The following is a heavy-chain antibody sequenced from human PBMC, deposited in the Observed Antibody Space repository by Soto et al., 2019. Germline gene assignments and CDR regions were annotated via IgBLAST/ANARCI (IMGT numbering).Heavy chain of an antibody. CDR3: ARDRSRFLEWLLDY. D-gene: IGHD3-3*01. J-gene: IGHJ4*02. CDR1: GFTFSSYS. V-gene: IGHV3-21*01. CDR2: ISSSSSYI. Sequence: PGGSLRLSCAASGFTFSSYSMNWVRQAPGKGLEWVSSISSSSSYIYYADSVKGRFTISRDNAKNSLYLQMNSLRAEDTAVYYCARDRSRFLEWLLDYWGQGTLVTVSS.